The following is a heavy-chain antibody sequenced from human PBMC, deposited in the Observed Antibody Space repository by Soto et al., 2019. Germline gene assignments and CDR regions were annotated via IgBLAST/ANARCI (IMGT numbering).Heavy chain of an antibody. J-gene: IGHJ4*02. CDR2: IDPSDSQT. V-gene: IGHV5-10-1*01. CDR1: GYSFADYW. CDR3: ARQIYDSDTGPNFQYYFDS. D-gene: IGHD3-22*01. Sequence: GSLKISCKEAGYSFADYWITWVRQKPGKGLEWMGRIDPSDSQTYYSPSFRGHVTISVTKSITTVFLQWSSLRASDTAMYYCARQIYDSDTGPNFQYYFDSWGQGTPVTVSS.